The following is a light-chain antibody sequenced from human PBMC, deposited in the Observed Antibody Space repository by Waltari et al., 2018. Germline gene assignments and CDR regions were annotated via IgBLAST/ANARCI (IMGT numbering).Light chain of an antibody. V-gene: IGKV3-15*01. CDR3: QQYNNWPLT. Sequence: ETVMTQSPATLSAFPGERVTLSCGASQSISSHLAWYQQKPGPPPRLVIYSASSRATGVPVRFSGSGSGTDFTLTISSLQSEDFAVYYCQQYNNWPLTFGGGTKVEL. CDR1: QSISSH. J-gene: IGKJ4*01. CDR2: SAS.